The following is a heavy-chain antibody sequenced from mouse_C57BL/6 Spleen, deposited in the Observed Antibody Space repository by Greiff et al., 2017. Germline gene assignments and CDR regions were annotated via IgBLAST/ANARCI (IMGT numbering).Heavy chain of an antibody. D-gene: IGHD1-1*01. V-gene: IGHV2-2*02. J-gene: IGHJ4*01. Sequence: VQLKESGPGLVPPSQSLSITCTVSGFSLTSYGVHWVRQSPGKGLEWLGVIWSGGSTDYNAAFISRLSISKDNSKSQVFFKMNSLIANDTAIDYCTRRGTTVVSGAMGYWGQGTSVTVSS. CDR1: GFSLTSYG. CDR3: TRRGTTVVSGAMGY. CDR2: IWSGGST.